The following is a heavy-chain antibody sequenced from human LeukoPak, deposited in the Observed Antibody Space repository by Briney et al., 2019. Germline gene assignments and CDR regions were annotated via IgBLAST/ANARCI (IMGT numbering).Heavy chain of an antibody. CDR2: IYYSGST. CDR3: ARHRYYYRSGSYYGAPYYMDV. V-gene: IGHV4-59*08. CDR1: GGSISSYY. J-gene: IGHJ6*03. Sequence: RPSETLSLTCTVSGGSISSYYWSWIRQPPGKGLEWIGYIYYSGSTNYNPSLKSRVTISVDTSKNQFSLKLSSVTAADTAVYYCARHRYYYRSGSYYGAPYYMDVWGKGTTVTISS. D-gene: IGHD3-10*01.